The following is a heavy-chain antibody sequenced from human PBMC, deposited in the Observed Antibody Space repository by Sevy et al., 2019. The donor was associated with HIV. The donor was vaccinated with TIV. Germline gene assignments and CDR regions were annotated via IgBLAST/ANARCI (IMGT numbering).Heavy chain of an antibody. CDR1: GFTFSNYA. Sequence: GGSLRLSCAASGFTFSNYAMYWVRQAPGKGLEWVALISYNGRSKDYSDSVKGRFTISRDSSNNNLYLQMNSLRAEDTAVYYWGGGSGWRTEYYFDYWGQGILVTVSS. J-gene: IGHJ4*02. V-gene: IGHV3-30*04. CDR2: ISYNGRSK. CDR3: GGGSGWRTEYYFDY. D-gene: IGHD6-19*01.